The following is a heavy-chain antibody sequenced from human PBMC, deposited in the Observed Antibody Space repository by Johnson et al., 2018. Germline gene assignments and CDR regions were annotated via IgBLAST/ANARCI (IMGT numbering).Heavy chain of an antibody. D-gene: IGHD4-23*01. CDR1: GFTFSSYW. CDR3: ATANSHAFDM. V-gene: IGHV3-74*01. J-gene: IGHJ3*02. CDR2: IISDGSST. Sequence: VQLQESGGGLVQPGGSLRLSCAASGFTFSSYWMHWVRQAPGKGLVWVSRIISDGSSTSYADSVTGRFTISRDNAKTTLYLQMNSLRAEDTVVYYCATANSHAFDMWGQGTMVTV.